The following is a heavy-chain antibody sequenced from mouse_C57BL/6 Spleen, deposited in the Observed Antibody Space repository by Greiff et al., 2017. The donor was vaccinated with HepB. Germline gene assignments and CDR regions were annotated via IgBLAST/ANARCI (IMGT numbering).Heavy chain of an antibody. D-gene: IGHD2-3*01. Sequence: VQLVESGPELVKPGASVKLSCKASGYTFTSYDINWVKQRPGQGLEWIGWIYPRDGSTKYNEKFKGKATLTVDTSSSTAYMELHSLTSEDSAVYFCAREEGWLQTPDFDYWGQGTTLTVSS. CDR1: GYTFTSYD. CDR3: AREEGWLQTPDFDY. J-gene: IGHJ2*01. V-gene: IGHV1-85*01. CDR2: IYPRDGST.